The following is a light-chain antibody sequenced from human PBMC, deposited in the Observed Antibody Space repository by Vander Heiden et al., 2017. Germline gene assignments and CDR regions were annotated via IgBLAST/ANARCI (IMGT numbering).Light chain of an antibody. V-gene: IGKV1-5*03. CDR3: QQYNTIPYI. CDR2: KAS. Sequence: DLHLTQSPSILSASVGDRVTIPCRASETISSWLACYQQKPGEAPKLLIYKASSLHSGVPSRFSGSGSGTEFTLTITYLQPEDSATYYCQQYNTIPYIFAQGTRLEIK. J-gene: IGKJ2*01. CDR1: ETISSW.